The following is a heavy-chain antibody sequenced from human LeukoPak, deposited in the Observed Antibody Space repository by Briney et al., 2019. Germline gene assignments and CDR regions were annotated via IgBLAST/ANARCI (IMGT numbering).Heavy chain of an antibody. V-gene: IGHV3-23*01. CDR1: GFTFSSYA. CDR3: AKGYYGSGSYYFDY. CDR2: ISGSGGST. Sequence: GGSLRLSCAASGFTFSSYAVTWVRQAPGKGLEWVSGISGSGGSTYYADSVKGRFTISRDNSKNTLYLQMNSLRAEDTAVYYCAKGYYGSGSYYFDYWGQGTLVTVSS. J-gene: IGHJ4*02. D-gene: IGHD3-10*01.